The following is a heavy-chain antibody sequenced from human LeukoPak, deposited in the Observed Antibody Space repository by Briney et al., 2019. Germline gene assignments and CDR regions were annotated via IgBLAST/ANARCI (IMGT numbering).Heavy chain of an antibody. D-gene: IGHD6-19*01. CDR1: GGSISSYY. Sequence: PSETLSLTCTASGGSISSYYWSWIRQPAGKGLEWIGRILTSGSTNYNPSHKSRVTMSVDTSKNQFSLKLSSVTAADMAVYYCAATVSGSKHFDHWGQGSLVTVSS. CDR2: ILTSGST. J-gene: IGHJ4*02. CDR3: AATVSGSKHFDH. V-gene: IGHV4-4*07.